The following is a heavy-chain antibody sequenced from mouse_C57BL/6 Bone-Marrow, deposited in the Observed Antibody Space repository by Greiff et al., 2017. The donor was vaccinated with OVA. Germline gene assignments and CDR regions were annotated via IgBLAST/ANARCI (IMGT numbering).Heavy chain of an antibody. CDR1: GYTFTEYT. CDR3: ARHEKGGIYDGYPAWFAY. V-gene: IGHV1-62-2*01. CDR2: FYPGSGSI. D-gene: IGHD2-3*01. J-gene: IGHJ3*01. Sequence: QVQLKQSGAELVKPGASVKLSCKASGYTFTEYTIHWVKQRSGQGLEWIGWFYPGSGSIKYNEKFKDKATLTADKSSSTVYMELSRLTSEDSAVYFCARHEKGGIYDGYPAWFAYWGQGTLVTVSA.